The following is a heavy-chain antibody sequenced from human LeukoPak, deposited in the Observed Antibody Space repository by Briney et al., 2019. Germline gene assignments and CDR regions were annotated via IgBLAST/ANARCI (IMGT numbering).Heavy chain of an antibody. Sequence: GGSLRLSCAASGLTVSTNYMSWVRQVPGKRLEWVSLIYSSGSTYYADSVKGRFTISRDHSKNTLYLQMSSLTAEDTAVYYCARTSLSGDGYKVGYFDSWGQGTLVTVSS. CDR1: GLTVSTNY. V-gene: IGHV3-53*01. J-gene: IGHJ4*02. CDR2: IYSSGST. CDR3: ARTSLSGDGYKVGYFDS. D-gene: IGHD5-24*01.